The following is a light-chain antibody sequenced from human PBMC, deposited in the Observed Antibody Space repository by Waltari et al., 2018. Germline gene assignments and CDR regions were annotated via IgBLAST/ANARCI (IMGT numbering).Light chain of an antibody. CDR2: EVS. V-gene: IGLV2-14*01. J-gene: IGLJ2*01. CDR1: SSDVGGFNY. Sequence: QSALTQPASVSGSPGQSITISCPGTSSDVGGFNYVSWYQQHPGKAPKLIIYEVSNRPSGISPRFSGSKSGNTASLTISGLQAEDEADYYCISFTNTKTLVFGGGTKLTVL. CDR3: ISFTNTKTLV.